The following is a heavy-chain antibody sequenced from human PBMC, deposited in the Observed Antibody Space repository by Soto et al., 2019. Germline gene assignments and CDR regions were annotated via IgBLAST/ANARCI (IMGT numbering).Heavy chain of an antibody. D-gene: IGHD6-13*01. J-gene: IGHJ4*02. CDR2: IYHSGST. Sequence: QVQLQESGPGLVKPSGTLSLTCAVSGGSISSSNWWSWVRQPPGKGLEWIGEIYHSGSTNYNPSLKSGVPNSVDKPKNQFPLSLSSVTAAHPPVYSCPSATAAGLSRWGKGTLVPLSS. CDR1: GGSISSSNW. CDR3: PSATAAGLSR. V-gene: IGHV4-4*02.